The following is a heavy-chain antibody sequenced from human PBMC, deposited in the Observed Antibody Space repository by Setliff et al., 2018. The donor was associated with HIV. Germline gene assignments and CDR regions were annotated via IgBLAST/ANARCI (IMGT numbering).Heavy chain of an antibody. Sequence: SETLSLTCTVSGGSVSNYYWTWIRQSAGKGLEWIGHINTSWSTKYNPSLKSRLTISVDTSKNQFSLSLNSVTAADTAVYFCARGGAVSADFDPWGQGTLVTVSS. CDR2: INTSWST. CDR3: ARGGAVSADFDP. D-gene: IGHD3-16*01. V-gene: IGHV4-4*07. CDR1: GGSVSNYY. J-gene: IGHJ5*02.